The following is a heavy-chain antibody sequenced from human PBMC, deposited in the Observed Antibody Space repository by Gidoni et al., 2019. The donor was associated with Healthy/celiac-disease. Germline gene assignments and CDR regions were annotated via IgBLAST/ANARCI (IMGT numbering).Heavy chain of an antibody. J-gene: IGHJ3*02. CDR1: VGYLSSSY. V-gene: IGHV4-59*01. Sequence: QVQLQLSGPGLVTPSETLSLTCTVSVGYLSSSYCTWIRQPPGKGLEWIGYIYDSGSTNYNPSLKSRVTISVDTSKNQFSLKLSSVTAADTAVYYCARARIAVAGTYAFDIWGQGTMVTVSS. D-gene: IGHD6-19*01. CDR2: IYDSGST. CDR3: ARARIAVAGTYAFDI.